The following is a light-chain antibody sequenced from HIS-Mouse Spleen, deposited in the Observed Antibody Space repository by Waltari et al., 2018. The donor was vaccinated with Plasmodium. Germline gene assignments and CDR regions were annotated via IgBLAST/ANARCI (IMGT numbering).Light chain of an antibody. CDR1: KLGYKY. Sequence: SYELTQPPSVSVSPGQTASITCSGDKLGYKYACWYQQKPGQSPVPVIYQDSKRPSGIPERFSGSNSGNTATLTISGTQAMDEADYYCQAWDSSTVVFGGGTKLTVL. CDR3: QAWDSSTVV. V-gene: IGLV3-1*01. CDR2: QDS. J-gene: IGLJ2*01.